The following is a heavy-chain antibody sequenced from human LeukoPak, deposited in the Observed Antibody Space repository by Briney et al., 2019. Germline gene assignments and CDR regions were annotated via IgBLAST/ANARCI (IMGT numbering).Heavy chain of an antibody. V-gene: IGHV4-59*12. CDR1: GDSISSYY. J-gene: IGHJ3*01. CDR2: IYYSGSS. CDR3: ARTRQRISARDDAFDP. D-gene: IGHD6-6*01. Sequence: SETLSLTCTVSGDSISSYYWSWIRQPPGKGLEWIGYIYYSGSSTYNPSLKSRVTISVDTSNNQFSLKLNSVTAADTAVYYCARTRQRISARDDAFDPWGQGTMVTVSS.